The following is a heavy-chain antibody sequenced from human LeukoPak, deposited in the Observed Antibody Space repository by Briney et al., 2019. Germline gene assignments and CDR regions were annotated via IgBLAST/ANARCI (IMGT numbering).Heavy chain of an antibody. J-gene: IGHJ4*02. V-gene: IGHV4-4*08. Sequence: SETLSLTCTVSGGSISSYYWSWIRQPPGKGLEWIGYIYYSGSTSYNPSLKSRVTISIDTSKNQFSLKLSSVTAADTAVYYCAREVVAAAEVDYWGQGTLVTVSS. CDR3: AREVVAAAEVDY. CDR1: GGSISSYY. CDR2: IYYSGST. D-gene: IGHD6-13*01.